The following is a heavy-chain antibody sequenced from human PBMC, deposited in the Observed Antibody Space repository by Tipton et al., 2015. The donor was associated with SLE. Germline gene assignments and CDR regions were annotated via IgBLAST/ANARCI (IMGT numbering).Heavy chain of an antibody. CDR1: GFTFSSYA. Sequence: SLRLSCAASGFTFSSYAMSWVRQAPGKGLEWVSAISGSGGSTYYADSVKGRFTISRDNSKNTLYLQMNSLRAEDTAVYYCAKDRTLRFLERSGAFDIWGQGTMVTVSS. CDR2: ISGSGGST. J-gene: IGHJ3*02. D-gene: IGHD3-3*01. V-gene: IGHV3-23*01. CDR3: AKDRTLRFLERSGAFDI.